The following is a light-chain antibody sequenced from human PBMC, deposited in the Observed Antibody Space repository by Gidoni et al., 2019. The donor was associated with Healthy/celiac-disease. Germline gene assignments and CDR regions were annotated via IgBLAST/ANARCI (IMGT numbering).Light chain of an antibody. CDR3: QQYYSTLPYT. J-gene: IGKJ2*01. CDR2: AAS. CDR1: QGSSNS. Sequence: DIQMTQSPSSLSASVGDRVTITCRASQGSSNSVAWYQQKPGKAPKLLLYAASRLESGVPSRFSGSGSGTDYTLTISSLQPEDFATDYCQQYYSTLPYTFGQGTKLEIK. V-gene: IGKV1-NL1*01.